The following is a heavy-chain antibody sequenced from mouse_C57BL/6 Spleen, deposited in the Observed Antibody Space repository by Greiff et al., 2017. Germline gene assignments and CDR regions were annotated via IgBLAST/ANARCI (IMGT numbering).Heavy chain of an antibody. CDR1: GFTFSSYA. CDR2: ISSGGDYI. J-gene: IGHJ2*01. Sequence: EVKVVESGEGLVKPGGSLKLSCAASGFTFSSYAMSWVRQTPEKRLEWVAYISSGGDYIYYADTVKGRFTISRDNARNTLYLQMSSLKSEDTAMYYCTRANWDVYFDDWGQGTTLTVSS. D-gene: IGHD4-1*01. V-gene: IGHV5-9-1*02. CDR3: TRANWDVYFDD.